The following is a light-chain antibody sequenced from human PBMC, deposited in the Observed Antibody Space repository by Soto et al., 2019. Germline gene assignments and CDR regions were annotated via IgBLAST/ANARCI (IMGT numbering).Light chain of an antibody. CDR1: QSVRNN. Sequence: EIVLTQSPGTLSLSPGERSTLSFMSSQSVRNNYLAWYQQKPGQAPRLLIYGASTRATGIPARFSGSGSGTEFTLTISSLQSEDFAVYYCQQYNNWPTFGQGTRLEIK. CDR2: GAS. CDR3: QQYNNWPT. V-gene: IGKV3-15*01. J-gene: IGKJ5*01.